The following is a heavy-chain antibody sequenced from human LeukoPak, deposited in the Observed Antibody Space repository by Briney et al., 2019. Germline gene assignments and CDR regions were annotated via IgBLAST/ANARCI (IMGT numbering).Heavy chain of an antibody. J-gene: IGHJ4*02. Sequence: PPGGSLRLSCAVSGFTFRSYGMGGVRQAPGKGLEWVSGISESGGNTYYADSVKGRFTSSRDNSGNTLTLQMNSLRGEDTAVYYCARIRDSSLGSRGFDHWGQGTLVTVSS. CDR1: GFTFRSYG. V-gene: IGHV3-23*01. D-gene: IGHD6-6*01. CDR2: ISESGGNT. CDR3: ARIRDSSLGSRGFDH.